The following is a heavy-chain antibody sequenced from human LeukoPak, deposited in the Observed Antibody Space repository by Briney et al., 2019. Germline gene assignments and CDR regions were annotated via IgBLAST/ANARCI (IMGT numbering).Heavy chain of an antibody. D-gene: IGHD6-19*01. Sequence: GGSLRLSCAASGFTFSSYGMSWVRQAPGKGLEWVAFIRYDGSNKYYADSVKGRFTISRDNSKNTLFLQMNSLRGEDTAVYYCAKRQLEQWLVMDYWGRGTLVTVSS. CDR1: GFTFSSYG. CDR2: IRYDGSNK. J-gene: IGHJ4*02. CDR3: AKRQLEQWLVMDY. V-gene: IGHV3-30*02.